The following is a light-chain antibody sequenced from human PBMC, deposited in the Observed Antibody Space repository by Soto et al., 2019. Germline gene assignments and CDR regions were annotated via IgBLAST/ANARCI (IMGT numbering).Light chain of an antibody. J-gene: IGKJ4*01. CDR1: QSVSSSSY. CDR2: GAS. Sequence: EIVLTQSPGTLSLSPGERATLSCRASQSVSSSSYLDWYQQKPGQAPRLLNYGASSRATGIPDRFSGGGSGTDFPLTISRLEPEDFAVYDCQQYGSSLTFGGGTKVEIK. V-gene: IGKV3-20*01. CDR3: QQYGSSLT.